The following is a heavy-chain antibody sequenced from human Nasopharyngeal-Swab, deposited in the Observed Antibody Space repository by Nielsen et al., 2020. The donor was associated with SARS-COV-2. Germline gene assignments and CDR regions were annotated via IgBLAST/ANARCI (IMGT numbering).Heavy chain of an antibody. CDR2: VHPSGNT. D-gene: IGHD3-9*01. CDR1: GCSIPNFH. J-gene: IGHJ4*02. CDR3: AGRIDWGDQSWWYFDY. V-gene: IGHV4-59*01. Sequence: GSLRLSCTVSGCSIPNFHWSWIRQSPGKGLEWIGFVHPSGNTKFNPSLESRVTMSIDTPQNQFSLKMTSVTAADTAVYFCAGRIDWGDQSWWYFDYWGQGNLVIVSS.